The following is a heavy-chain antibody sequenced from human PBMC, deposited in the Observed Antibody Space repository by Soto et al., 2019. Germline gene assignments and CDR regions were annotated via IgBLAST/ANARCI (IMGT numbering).Heavy chain of an antibody. CDR1: GGTFSSYA. Sequence: QVQLVQSGAEVKKPGSSVKVSCKASGGTFSSYAISWVRQAPGQGLEWMGGIIPIFGTANYAQKFQGRVTITADESTTTAYMDLRRLRSEDTAVYYCARGAPPYYYDSSGYSLGYWGQGTLVTVSS. J-gene: IGHJ4*02. D-gene: IGHD3-22*01. V-gene: IGHV1-69*01. CDR3: ARGAPPYYYDSSGYSLGY. CDR2: IIPIFGTA.